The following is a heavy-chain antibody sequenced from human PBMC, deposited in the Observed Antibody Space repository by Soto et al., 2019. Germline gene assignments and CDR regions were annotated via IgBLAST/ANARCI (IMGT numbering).Heavy chain of an antibody. J-gene: IGHJ4*02. CDR2: IIPIFGTA. CDR3: ARGGGGGYCSGGSCYSVDY. V-gene: IGHV1-69*12. Sequence: QVRLVQSGAEVKKPGSSVKVSCKASGGTFSSYAISWVRQAPGQGLEWMGGIIPIFGTANYAQKFQGRVTFTADESTSTAYMELSSLRSEDTAVYYCARGGGGGYCSGGSCYSVDYWGQGTLVTVSS. D-gene: IGHD2-15*01. CDR1: GGTFSSYA.